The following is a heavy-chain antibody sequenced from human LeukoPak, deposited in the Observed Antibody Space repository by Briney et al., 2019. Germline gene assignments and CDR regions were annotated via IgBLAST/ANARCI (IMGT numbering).Heavy chain of an antibody. CDR1: GYTFTSYD. D-gene: IGHD3-9*01. CDR3: ARDIMYYDILTGYPGDWFDP. J-gene: IGHJ5*02. CDR2: MNPNSGNT. V-gene: IGHV1-8*01. Sequence: ASVKVSCKASGYTFTSYDINWVRQATGQGLEWMGWMNPNSGNTGYAQKFQGRVTMTRNTSISTAYMELSSLRSEDTAVYYCARDIMYYDILTGYPGDWFDPWGQGTLVTVSS.